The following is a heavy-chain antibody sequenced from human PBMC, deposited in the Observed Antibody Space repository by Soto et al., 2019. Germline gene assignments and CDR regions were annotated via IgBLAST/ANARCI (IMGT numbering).Heavy chain of an antibody. V-gene: IGHV4-39*01. CDR3: ARHIDNYGDPAAAFDI. Sequence: QLQLQESDPGLVKPSETLSLTCTVSGGSISSSSYYWGWIRQPPGKGLEWIGSIYYSGSTYYNPSLKSRVTISVDTSKNQFSLKLSSVTAADTAVYYCARHIDNYGDPAAAFDIWGQGTMVTVSS. D-gene: IGHD4-17*01. CDR1: GGSISSSSYY. CDR2: IYYSGST. J-gene: IGHJ3*02.